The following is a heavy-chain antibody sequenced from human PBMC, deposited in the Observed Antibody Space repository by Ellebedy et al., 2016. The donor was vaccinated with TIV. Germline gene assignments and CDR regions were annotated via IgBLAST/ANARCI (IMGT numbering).Heavy chain of an antibody. CDR2: IHHSGST. Sequence: SETLSLXXTVSGGSVSSANSYWSWIRQPPGKGLEWIGYIHHSGSTNYNPSLKSRVTISVDTSKNQFSLKLSSVTAADTAVYYCAHSFVSSTSWAGGMDVWGQGTTVTVSS. CDR1: GGSVSSANSY. D-gene: IGHD2-2*01. CDR3: AHSFVSSTSWAGGMDV. J-gene: IGHJ6*02. V-gene: IGHV4-61*01.